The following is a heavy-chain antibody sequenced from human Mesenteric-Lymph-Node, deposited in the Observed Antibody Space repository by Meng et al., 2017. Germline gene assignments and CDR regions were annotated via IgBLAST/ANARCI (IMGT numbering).Heavy chain of an antibody. D-gene: IGHD3-10*01. V-gene: IGHV1-18*01. J-gene: IGHJ5*02. CDR2: ISAYNGNT. CDR1: GYTFTSYG. CDR3: ARVIRLRGFGEKKANWFDP. Sequence: ASVKVSCKASGYTFTSYGISWVRQAPGQGLEWMGWISAYNGNTSYAQKLQGRVTMTTDTSTSTAYMELRSLRSDDTAVYYCARVIRLRGFGEKKANWFDPWGQGTLVTVSS.